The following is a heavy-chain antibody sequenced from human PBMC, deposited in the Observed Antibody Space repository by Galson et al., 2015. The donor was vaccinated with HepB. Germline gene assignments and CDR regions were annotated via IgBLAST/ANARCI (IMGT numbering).Heavy chain of an antibody. CDR3: ARGHSILLKRDWFDP. V-gene: IGHV5-10-1*01. D-gene: IGHD3-9*01. CDR1: GYSFSDYW. CDR2: IDPRDSET. J-gene: IGHJ5*02. Sequence: QSGAEVKKPGESLRISCKGSGYSFSDYWITWVRQMPGKGLEWMGRIDPRDSETNYSPSFQGHVTMSIDKSIRTAYLQWSSLKASDTAMYYRARGHSILLKRDWFDPWGQGTLVTVSS.